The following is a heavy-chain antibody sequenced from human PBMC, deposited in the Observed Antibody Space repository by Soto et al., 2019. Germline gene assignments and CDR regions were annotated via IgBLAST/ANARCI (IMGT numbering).Heavy chain of an antibody. CDR1: GYTYTSYA. Sequence: ASVKVSCKASGYTYTSYAMHWVRQAPGQRLEWMGWINAGNGNTKYSQKFQGRVTITRDTSASTAYMELRSLRSDDTAVYYCARDRVAIVGDPWYFDYWGQGTLVTVSS. J-gene: IGHJ4*02. V-gene: IGHV1-3*01. CDR3: ARDRVAIVGDPWYFDY. CDR2: INAGNGNT. D-gene: IGHD1-26*01.